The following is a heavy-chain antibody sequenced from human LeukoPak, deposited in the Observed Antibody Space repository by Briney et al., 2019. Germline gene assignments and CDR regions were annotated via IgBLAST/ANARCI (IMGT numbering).Heavy chain of an antibody. CDR1: GFTVSAKY. Sequence: PGGSLRLSCAASGFTVSAKYMNWVRQAPGKGLEWVSSISSSSSYIYYADSVKGRFTISRDNAKNSLYLQMNSLRAEDTAVYYCARGAHPGDIVATWTQLNFDYWGQGTLVTVSS. J-gene: IGHJ4*02. V-gene: IGHV3-21*01. CDR3: ARGAHPGDIVATWTQLNFDY. CDR2: ISSSSSYI. D-gene: IGHD5-12*01.